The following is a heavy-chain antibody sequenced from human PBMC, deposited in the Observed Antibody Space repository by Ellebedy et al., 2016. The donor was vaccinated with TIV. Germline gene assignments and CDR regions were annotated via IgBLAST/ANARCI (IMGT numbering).Heavy chain of an antibody. CDR2: INPNGGDT. Sequence: AASVKVSCKASGYTFTDYYIHWVRQAPGQGLEWMGWINPNGGDTNYAQKFQGRVTITRDTSISTAYMQLSRLTFDDTAVFYCATDPGSSVYYGNWFDPWGQGTLVTVSS. V-gene: IGHV1-2*02. J-gene: IGHJ5*02. CDR1: GYTFTDYY. D-gene: IGHD5/OR15-5a*01. CDR3: ATDPGSSVYYGNWFDP.